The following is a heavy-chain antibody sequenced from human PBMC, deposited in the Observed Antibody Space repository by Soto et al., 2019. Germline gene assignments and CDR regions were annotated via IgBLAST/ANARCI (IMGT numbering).Heavy chain of an antibody. CDR3: VRARSTDSRPDY. CDR1: GFAFNNYG. D-gene: IGHD3-22*01. J-gene: IGHJ4*02. CDR2: ITSSSSYI. V-gene: IGHV3-21*01. Sequence: GVLRLSCTVSGFAFNNYGINWVRQAPGKGLEWVASITSSSSYIYYEDSLKGRFTISRDNAKNSLFLQLDSLRAEDTAVYFCVRARSTDSRPDYWGQGTLVTVSS.